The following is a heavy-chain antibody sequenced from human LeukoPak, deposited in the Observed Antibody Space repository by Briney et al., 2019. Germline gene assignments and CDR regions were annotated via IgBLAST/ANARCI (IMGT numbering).Heavy chain of an antibody. CDR3: ARLVGSSWYHEVLLGRDY. CDR2: IYYSGST. Sequence: SETLSLTCTVSGGSISSSSYYWGWIRQPPGKGLEWIGSIYYSGSTYYNPSLKSRVTISVDTSKNQFSLKLSSVTAADTAVYYCARLVGSSWYHEVLLGRDYWGQGTLVTVSS. CDR1: GGSISSSSYY. J-gene: IGHJ4*02. D-gene: IGHD6-13*01. V-gene: IGHV4-39*01.